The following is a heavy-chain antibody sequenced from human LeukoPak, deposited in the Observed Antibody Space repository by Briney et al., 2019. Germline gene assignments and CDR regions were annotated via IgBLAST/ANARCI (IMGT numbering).Heavy chain of an antibody. CDR1: GFTFGDYA. J-gene: IGHJ4*02. CDR3: TRDGMGDFDY. D-gene: IGHD1-26*01. V-gene: IGHV3-49*03. Sequence: GGSLRLSCTSSGFTFGDYAMSWFRQAPGKGLEWVGFIRSKTYGGTTEYAAPVKGRFTISRDDSKSIAYLQMNSLNTEDTAVYYCTRDGMGDFDYWGQGTLVTVSS. CDR2: IRSKTYGGTT.